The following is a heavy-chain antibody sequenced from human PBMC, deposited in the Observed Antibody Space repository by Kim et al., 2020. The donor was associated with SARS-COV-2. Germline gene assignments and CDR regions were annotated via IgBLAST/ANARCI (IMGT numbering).Heavy chain of an antibody. D-gene: IGHD6-13*01. CDR3: TRSADPGIAAAGDY. CDR2: INWIGGNT. CDR1: GFTFDDYG. J-gene: IGHJ4*02. V-gene: IGHV3-20*04. Sequence: GGSLRLSCAASGFTFDDYGMTWVRQAPGKGLEWVSGINWIGGNTVYADSVKGRFTISRDNAKNSLYLQMNRQRAEDTALYYCTRSADPGIAAAGDYWGQG.